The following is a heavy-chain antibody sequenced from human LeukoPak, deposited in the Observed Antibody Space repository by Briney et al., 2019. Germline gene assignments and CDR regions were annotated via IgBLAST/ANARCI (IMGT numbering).Heavy chain of an antibody. V-gene: IGHV4-59*01. CDR2: IYYSGST. D-gene: IGHD6-19*01. CDR3: AKGSGWYAY. Sequence: GLEWIGYIYYSGSTNYNPSLKSRVTMSVDASKNQFSLRLTSVTAADTAVYYCAKGSGWYAYWGQGTLVTVSS. J-gene: IGHJ4*02.